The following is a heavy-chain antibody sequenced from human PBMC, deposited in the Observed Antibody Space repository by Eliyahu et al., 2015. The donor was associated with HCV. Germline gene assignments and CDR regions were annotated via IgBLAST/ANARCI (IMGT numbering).Heavy chain of an antibody. D-gene: IGHD3-10*01. Sequence: QVQLQQWGAGLLKPSETLSLTCAVXGGSFSGYYWGWIRQPPGKGLEWVGEINHSGSTNYNPSLKSRVTISVDTSKNQFSLKLSSVTAADTAVYYCARGVRDRRGGSRLDYWGQGTLGHRLL. CDR2: INHSGST. CDR1: GGSFSGYY. V-gene: IGHV4-34*01. CDR3: ARGVRDRRGGSRLDY. J-gene: IGHJ4*02.